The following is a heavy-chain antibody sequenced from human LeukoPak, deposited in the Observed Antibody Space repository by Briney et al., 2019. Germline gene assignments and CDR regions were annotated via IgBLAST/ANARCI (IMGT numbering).Heavy chain of an antibody. J-gene: IGHJ4*02. CDR2: IKQDGSEK. CDR3: ARDYSYSSSAAPHT. CDR1: GFTCSSYW. V-gene: IGHV3-7*01. Sequence: GGSLRLSCAASGFTCSSYWMIWVRQAPGKGLEWVANIKQDGSEKYYMDSVKGRFTISRDNAKNSLYLQMNSLRAEDTAVYYCARDYSYSSSAAPHTWGQGTLVTVSS. D-gene: IGHD6-6*01.